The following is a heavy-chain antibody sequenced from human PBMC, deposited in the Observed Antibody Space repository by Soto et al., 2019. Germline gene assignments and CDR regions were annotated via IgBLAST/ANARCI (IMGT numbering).Heavy chain of an antibody. CDR1: GFSLTTTHMG. D-gene: IGHD4-17*01. V-gene: IGHV2-5*02. Sequence: QITLKESGPPLVRPAQTLTLTCAFSGFSLTTTHMGVAWIRQPPGKALEWLALIYWDDDKRYSPSLKNRLAISKDTSRNRGVRTITNTNPEDTGTYFCAHAGDYDLLSFDHWGPGTLVTVSS. CDR3: AHAGDYDLLSFDH. CDR2: IYWDDDK. J-gene: IGHJ4*02.